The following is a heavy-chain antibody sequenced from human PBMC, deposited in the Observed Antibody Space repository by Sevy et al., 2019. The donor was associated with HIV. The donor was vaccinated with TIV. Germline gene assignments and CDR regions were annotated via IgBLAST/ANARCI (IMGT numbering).Heavy chain of an antibody. CDR3: ARDWGSVH. D-gene: IGHD3-16*01. CDR2: IKQDGSEK. V-gene: IGHV3-7*01. CDR1: GFTFSSYW. J-gene: IGHJ4*02. Sequence: GGSLRLCCAASGFTFSSYWMSWVRQAPGKGLEWVANIKQDGSEKYDVDSVKGRFTITRDNAKNTLYLQMNSLRAEDTAVYYCARDWGSVHWGQATLVTVSS.